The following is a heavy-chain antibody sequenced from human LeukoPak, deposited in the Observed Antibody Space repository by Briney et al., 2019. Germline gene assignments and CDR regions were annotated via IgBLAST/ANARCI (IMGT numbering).Heavy chain of an antibody. V-gene: IGHV3-7*01. J-gene: IGHJ5*02. CDR3: ARDPRPYYDFWSGYYESRGERFDP. Sequence: GGSLRLSCAASGFTFSSYWMSWVRQAPGKGLEWVANIKQDGSEKYYVDSVKGRFTISRDNAKNSLYLQMNSLRAEDTAVYYCARDPRPYYDFWSGYYESRGERFDPWGQGTLVTVSS. CDR1: GFTFSSYW. CDR2: IKQDGSEK. D-gene: IGHD3-3*01.